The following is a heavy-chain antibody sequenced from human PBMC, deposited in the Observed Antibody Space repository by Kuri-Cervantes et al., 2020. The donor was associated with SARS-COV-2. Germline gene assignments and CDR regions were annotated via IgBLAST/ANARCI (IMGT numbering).Heavy chain of an antibody. D-gene: IGHD2-2*01. CDR2: ISGSGGST. CDR3: AKDREDIVVVPAAHSPDAFDI. V-gene: IGHV3-23*01. Sequence: GESLKISCAASGFTSSSYGTHWVRQAPGKGLEWVSAISGSGGSTYYADSVKGRFTISRDNSKNTLYLQMNSLRAEDTAVYYCAKDREDIVVVPAAHSPDAFDIWGQGTMVTVSS. CDR1: GFTSSSYG. J-gene: IGHJ3*02.